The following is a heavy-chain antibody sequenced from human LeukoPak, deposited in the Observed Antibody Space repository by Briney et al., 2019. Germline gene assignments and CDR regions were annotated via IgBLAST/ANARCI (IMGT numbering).Heavy chain of an antibody. CDR1: GGTFSSYA. CDR3: AREAVLDPVTGLRVHFDY. J-gene: IGHJ4*02. V-gene: IGHV1-69*01. D-gene: IGHD5/OR15-5a*01. CDR2: IIPIFGTA. Sequence: SVKVSCKASGGTFSSYAISWVRQAPGQGLEWMGGIIPIFGTANYAQKFQGRVTITADESTSTAYMELSSLRSDDTAVYYCAREAVLDPVTGLRVHFDYWGQGALVTVSS.